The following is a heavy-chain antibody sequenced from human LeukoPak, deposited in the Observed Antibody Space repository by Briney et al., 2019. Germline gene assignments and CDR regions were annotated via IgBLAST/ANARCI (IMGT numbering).Heavy chain of an antibody. J-gene: IGHJ5*02. CDR3: ARDLPFAA. CDR2: INHSGSI. Sequence: SETLSFTCAVYGGSFSGYYLTWIRQSPGKGLEWIGEINHSGSITYNPSLESRVTISVDTSKNQFSLKLTSVTAADTAVYYCARDLPFAAWGQGILVTVSS. CDR1: GGSFSGYY. D-gene: IGHD2/OR15-2a*01. V-gene: IGHV4-34*01.